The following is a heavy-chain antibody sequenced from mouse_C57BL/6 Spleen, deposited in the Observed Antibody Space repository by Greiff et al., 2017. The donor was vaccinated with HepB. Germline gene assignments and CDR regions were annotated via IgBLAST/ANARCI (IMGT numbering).Heavy chain of an antibody. J-gene: IGHJ3*01. CDR2: IYPGDGDT. D-gene: IGHD2-2*01. Sequence: VQLQQSGAELVKPGASVKISCKASGYAFSSYWMNWVKQRPGKGLEWIGQIYPGDGDTNYNGKFKGKATLTADKYSSTAYMQLSSLTSEDSAVYFCARSSTMVTTGFAYWGQGTLVTVSA. CDR3: ARSSTMVTTGFAY. V-gene: IGHV1-80*01. CDR1: GYAFSSYW.